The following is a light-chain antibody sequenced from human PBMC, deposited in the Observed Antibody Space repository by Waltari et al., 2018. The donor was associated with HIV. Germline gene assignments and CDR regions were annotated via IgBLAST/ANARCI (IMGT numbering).Light chain of an antibody. CDR1: ESISSW. CDR2: KAS. Sequence: DIQMTQSPSTMSASVGERVTITCRASESISSWLAWYQQKPGKAPKLLINKASSLGSGVPSRFSGSGSGTEFTLTISSLQPDDFATYYCQQYYTYPWTFGQGTKVEIK. CDR3: QQYYTYPWT. V-gene: IGKV1-5*03. J-gene: IGKJ1*01.